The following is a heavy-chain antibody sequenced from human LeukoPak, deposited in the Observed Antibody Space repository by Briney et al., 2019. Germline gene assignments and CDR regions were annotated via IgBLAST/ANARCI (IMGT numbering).Heavy chain of an antibody. CDR3: ARAGTSSTSHYYYYYMDV. D-gene: IGHD2-2*01. V-gene: IGHV3-20*04. CDR2: SNWNGGST. Sequence: PGGSLRLSXAASGFTFDDYGMSWVCQAPGKGLEWVSGSNWNGGSTGYADSVKGRFTISRDNAKNSLYLQMNSLRAEDTALYYCARAGTSSTSHYYYYYMDVWGKGTTVTVSS. J-gene: IGHJ6*03. CDR1: GFTFDDYG.